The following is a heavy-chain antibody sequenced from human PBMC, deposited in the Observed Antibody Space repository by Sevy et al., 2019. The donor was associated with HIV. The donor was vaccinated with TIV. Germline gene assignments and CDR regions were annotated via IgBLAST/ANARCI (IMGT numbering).Heavy chain of an antibody. V-gene: IGHV3-73*01. CDR1: GFTFSGSA. D-gene: IGHD1-26*01. CDR2: IRSKANSYAT. CDR3: TRGGGSYGLDY. Sequence: LSLTCAASGFTFSGSAMHWVRQASGKGLEWVGRIRSKANSYATAYAASVKGRFTISRDDSKNTAYLQMNSLKTEDTAVYYCTRGGGSYGLDYWGQGTLVTVSS. J-gene: IGHJ4*02.